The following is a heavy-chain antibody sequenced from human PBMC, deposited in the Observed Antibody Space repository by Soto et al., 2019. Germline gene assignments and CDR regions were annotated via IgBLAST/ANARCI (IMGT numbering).Heavy chain of an antibody. CDR2: ISGSGGST. D-gene: IGHD5-18*01. CDR1: GFTFSSYA. J-gene: IGHJ6*02. Sequence: PGGSLRLSCAASGFTFSSYAMSWVRQAPGKGLEWVSAISGSGGSTYYADSVKGRFTISRDNSKNTLYLQMNSLRAEDTAVYYCAKDQNIQLWPRYYHYGMDVWGQGTTVTVAS. V-gene: IGHV3-23*01. CDR3: AKDQNIQLWPRYYHYGMDV.